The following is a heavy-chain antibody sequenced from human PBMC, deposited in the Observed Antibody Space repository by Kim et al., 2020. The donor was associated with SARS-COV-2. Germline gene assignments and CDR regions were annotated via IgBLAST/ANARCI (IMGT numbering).Heavy chain of an antibody. Sequence: GGSLRLSCAASGFTFSDYYMSWIRQAPGKGLEWVSYISSSGSTIYYADSVKGRFTISRDNAKNSLYLQMNSLRAEDTAVYYCAREGPGVYGSGSYYSSDYYYYYGMDVWGQGTTVTVSS. CDR3: AREGPGVYGSGSYYSSDYYYYYGMDV. V-gene: IGHV3-11*01. J-gene: IGHJ6*02. CDR1: GFTFSDYY. D-gene: IGHD3-10*01. CDR2: ISSSGSTI.